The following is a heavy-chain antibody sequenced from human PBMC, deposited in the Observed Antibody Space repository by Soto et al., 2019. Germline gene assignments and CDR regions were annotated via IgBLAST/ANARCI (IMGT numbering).Heavy chain of an antibody. V-gene: IGHV3-23*04. CDR2: ISGSGGST. Sequence: EVQLVESGGGLIQPGGSLRLSCAASGFTVSSNYMSWVRQAPGKGLEWVSAISGSGGSTYYADSVKGRFTISRDNSKNTLYLQMNSLRAEDTAVYYCAKDPGGYSGFEWGQGTLVTVSS. D-gene: IGHD5-12*01. J-gene: IGHJ4*02. CDR1: GFTVSSNY. CDR3: AKDPGGYSGFE.